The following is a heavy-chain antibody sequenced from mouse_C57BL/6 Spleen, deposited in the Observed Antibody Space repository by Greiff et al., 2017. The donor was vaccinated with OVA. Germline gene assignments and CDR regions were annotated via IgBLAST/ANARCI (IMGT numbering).Heavy chain of an antibody. CDR2: IDPETGGT. V-gene: IGHV1-15*01. J-gene: IGHJ1*03. CDR3: TRRRNFDV. CDR1: GYTFTDYE. Sequence: VQLQQSGAELVRPGASVTLSCKASGYTFTDYEMHWVKQTPVHGLEWIGAIDPETGGTAYNQKFKGKAILTADKSSTTAYMELRSLTSDDSAVYYCTRRRNFDVWGTGTTVTVSS.